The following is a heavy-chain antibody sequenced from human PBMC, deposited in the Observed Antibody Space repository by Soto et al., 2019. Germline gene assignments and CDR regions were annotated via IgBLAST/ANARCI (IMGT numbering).Heavy chain of an antibody. CDR3: ATHLPYIAVAVNFDY. CDR2: IIPILGIA. Sequence: QVQLVQSGAEVKKPGSSVKVSCKASGGTFSSYTISWVRQAPGQGLEWMGRIIPILGIANYAQKFQGRVRITADKSASQADMELSSLRSEDTAVYYCATHLPYIAVAVNFDYWGQGTLVTVSS. CDR1: GGTFSSYT. V-gene: IGHV1-69*02. D-gene: IGHD6-19*01. J-gene: IGHJ4*02.